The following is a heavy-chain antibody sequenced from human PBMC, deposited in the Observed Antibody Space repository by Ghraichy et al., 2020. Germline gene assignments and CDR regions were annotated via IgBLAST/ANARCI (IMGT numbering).Heavy chain of an antibody. V-gene: IGHV3-23*01. CDR1: GFTFSNYA. CDR3: AKGKSSGSVDWFDP. J-gene: IGHJ5*02. CDR2: IVGSGRVT. Sequence: GGSLRLSCAASGFTFSNYAMMWVRQAPGKGLEWVSSIVGSGRVTYYADSVRGRFTISRDNSKNTLYLQMNSLRVEDTALYYCAKGKSSGSVDWFDPWGQGTLVIVSS. D-gene: IGHD3-10*01.